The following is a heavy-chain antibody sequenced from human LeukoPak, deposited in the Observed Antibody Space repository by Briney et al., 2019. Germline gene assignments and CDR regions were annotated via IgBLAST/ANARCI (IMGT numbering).Heavy chain of an antibody. Sequence: GASVKVSCKASGGTVSSYAISWVRQAPGQGLELMGGIIPIFGTANYAQKFQGRVTINTDESTSTAYMELRSLRSEDTDVYYCASHSGVIAPPTDYWGQGTLVTVSS. CDR1: GGTVSSYA. CDR2: IIPIFGTA. J-gene: IGHJ4*02. V-gene: IGHV1-69*05. D-gene: IGHD6-13*01. CDR3: ASHSGVIAPPTDY.